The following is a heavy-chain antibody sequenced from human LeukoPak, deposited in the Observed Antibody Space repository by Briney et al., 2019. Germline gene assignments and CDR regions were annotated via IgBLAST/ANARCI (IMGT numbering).Heavy chain of an antibody. CDR1: GGSLSSSSAY. CDR2: IYYSKNT. J-gene: IGHJ4*02. V-gene: IGHV4-39*01. Sequence: PSETLSLTCTVSGGSLSSSSAYWGWIRQPPGKGLEWIGSIYYSKNTYYNPSLKSRVTLSANTSKNQISLTLGSVSATDTAVYYCVSPRGFSYGYFDDWGQGTLVTVSS. D-gene: IGHD5-18*01. CDR3: VSPRGFSYGYFDD.